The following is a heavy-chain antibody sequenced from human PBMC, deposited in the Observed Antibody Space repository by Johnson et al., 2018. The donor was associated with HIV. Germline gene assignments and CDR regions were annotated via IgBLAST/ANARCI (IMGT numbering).Heavy chain of an antibody. CDR2: IYSGGST. CDR3: ARDGPSAAV. Sequence: MQLVESGGGVVRPGRSLRLSCVVSGFTFSNYPMSWVRQAPGKGLEWVAVIYSGGSTYYADSVKGRFTISRDKSKNTVSLQMNSLRAEDTAVYYCARDGPSAAVWGQGTMVTVSS. V-gene: IGHV3-66*01. J-gene: IGHJ3*01. CDR1: GFTFSNYP. D-gene: IGHD6-25*01.